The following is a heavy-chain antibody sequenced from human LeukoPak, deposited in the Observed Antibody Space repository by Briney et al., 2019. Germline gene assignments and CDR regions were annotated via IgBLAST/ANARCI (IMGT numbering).Heavy chain of an antibody. J-gene: IGHJ4*02. CDR3: ASGLWFGGIFFDY. CDR1: GFSFSDYY. Sequence: GGSLRLSCAASGFSFSDYYMSWIRQAPGKGLEWVSYMSNSGSTVYYADSVKGRFTISRDNTKNSLYLQMNSLRAEDTAVYYCASGLWFGGIFFDYWGQGTLVTVSS. D-gene: IGHD3-10*01. V-gene: IGHV3-11*01. CDR2: MSNSGSTV.